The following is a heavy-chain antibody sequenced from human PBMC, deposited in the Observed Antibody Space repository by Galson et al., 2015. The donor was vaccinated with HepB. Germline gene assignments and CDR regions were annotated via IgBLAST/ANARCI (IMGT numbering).Heavy chain of an antibody. Sequence: SLRLSCAASGFTFSSYDIHWVRQAPGKGLEWVAVISYDGSNKYYADSVKGRFTISRDNSKNTLYLQMNSLRAEDTAVYYCAKSPYYDILTGYYFDSWGQGTLV. CDR2: ISYDGSNK. D-gene: IGHD3-9*01. CDR1: GFTFSSYD. J-gene: IGHJ4*02. CDR3: AKSPYYDILTGYYFDS. V-gene: IGHV3-30*18.